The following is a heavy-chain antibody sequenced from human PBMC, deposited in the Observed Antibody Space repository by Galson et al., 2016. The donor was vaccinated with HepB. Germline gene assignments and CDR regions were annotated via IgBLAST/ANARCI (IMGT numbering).Heavy chain of an antibody. Sequence: SLRLSCAASGFTFSNYAMHWVRQAPGKGLEWVAVISSEGSNKYYADSVKGRFTISRDNSKNTLYLLMNSLRAEDTTVYYCARAGYWGGDCYSGSADYWGQGVLVTVSS. V-gene: IGHV3-30*04. CDR1: GFTFSNYA. CDR2: ISSEGSNK. J-gene: IGHJ4*02. D-gene: IGHD2-21*02. CDR3: ARAGYWGGDCYSGSADY.